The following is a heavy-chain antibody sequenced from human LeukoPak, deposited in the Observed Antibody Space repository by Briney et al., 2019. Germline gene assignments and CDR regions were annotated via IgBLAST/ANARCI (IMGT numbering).Heavy chain of an antibody. J-gene: IGHJ4*02. CDR3: ATKDEFDY. CDR2: IKQDGSEK. D-gene: IGHD2-15*01. Sequence: GGSLRLSCAASGFTVSSNYMSWVRQAPGKGLEWVANIKQDGSEKYYVDSVKGRFTISRDNAKNSLYLQMNSLRAEDTAVYYCATKDEFDYWGQGTLVTVSS. V-gene: IGHV3-7*01. CDR1: GFTVSSNY.